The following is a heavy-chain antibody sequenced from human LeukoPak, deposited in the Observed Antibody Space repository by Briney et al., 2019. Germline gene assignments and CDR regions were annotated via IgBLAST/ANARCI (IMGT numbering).Heavy chain of an antibody. J-gene: IGHJ4*02. CDR2: ISPSGGGT. V-gene: IGHV3-23*01. CDR3: ANDPYRGSPRGFDY. Sequence: GGSLRLSCAASGFTFSSYAMSWVRQAPGEGLEWVSTISPSGGGTFYADSVKGRFTIFRDNSKNTLYLQMNNLSVDDTAVYYCANDPYRGSPRGFDYWGQGTLVAASS. D-gene: IGHD1-26*01. CDR1: GFTFSSYA.